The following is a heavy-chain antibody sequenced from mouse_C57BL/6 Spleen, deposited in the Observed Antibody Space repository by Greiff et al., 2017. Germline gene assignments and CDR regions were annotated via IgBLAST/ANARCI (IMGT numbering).Heavy chain of an antibody. D-gene: IGHD2-14*01. CDR3: ARGGTSRFAY. CDR1: GYTFTSYW. Sequence: QVQLQQPGAELVKPGASVKMSCTASGYTFTSYWITWVKQRPGQGLEWLGDIYPGSGSTNYNEKFKSKATLTVDTSSSTAYMQLSSLTSEDSAVYYCARGGTSRFAYWGQGTLVTVSA. CDR2: IYPGSGST. V-gene: IGHV1-55*01. J-gene: IGHJ3*01.